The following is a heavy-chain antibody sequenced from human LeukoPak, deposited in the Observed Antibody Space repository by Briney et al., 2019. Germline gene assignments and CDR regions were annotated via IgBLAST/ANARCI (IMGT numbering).Heavy chain of an antibody. V-gene: IGHV4-34*01. J-gene: IGHJ4*03. CDR3: ATRSSTLAAARCFDD. CDR1: GDSFSAYF. Sequence: SETLSLTCAVHGDSFSAYFWSWIRQVPGKGLEWIGEIDHRGSSNYNPPLKSRATISVDTSKNHFSLSLTSVTAADTAVYYCATRSSTLAAARCFDDWGQGTVVTVSS. CDR2: IDHRGSS. D-gene: IGHD6-6*01.